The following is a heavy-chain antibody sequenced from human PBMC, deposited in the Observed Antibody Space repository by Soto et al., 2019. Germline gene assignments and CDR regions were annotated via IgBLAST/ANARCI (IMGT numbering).Heavy chain of an antibody. J-gene: IGHJ3*02. Sequence: SETLSLTCIVSGGSITSYHWSWIRQPAGKGLEWIGRIYTSGSTNYNPSLKSRVTMSVDTSKNQFSLKLSSVTAADTAVYYCARVGKLELQGGAFDIWGQGTMVTVSS. CDR2: IYTSGST. CDR3: ARVGKLELQGGAFDI. CDR1: GGSITSYH. V-gene: IGHV4-4*07. D-gene: IGHD1-7*01.